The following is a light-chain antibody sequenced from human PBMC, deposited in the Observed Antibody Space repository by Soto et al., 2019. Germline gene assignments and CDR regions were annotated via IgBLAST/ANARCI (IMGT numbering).Light chain of an antibody. CDR3: QQYNNWPSGT. CDR2: GAS. Sequence: EIVMTQSPATLSVSPGERATLSCRASQSVSSNLAWYQQKSGQAPRLLIYGASTRATGIPTKFSGSGSGTEFTLTISSLQSEDFAVYYCQQYNNWPSGTFGQGTKVEIK. J-gene: IGKJ1*01. CDR1: QSVSSN. V-gene: IGKV3-15*01.